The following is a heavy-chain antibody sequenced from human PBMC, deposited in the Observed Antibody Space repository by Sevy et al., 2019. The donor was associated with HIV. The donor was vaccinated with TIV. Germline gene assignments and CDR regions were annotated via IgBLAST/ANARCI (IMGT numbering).Heavy chain of an antibody. D-gene: IGHD1-1*01. V-gene: IGHV3-21*01. CDR2: ISSSSSYI. J-gene: IGHJ4*02. CDR1: GFTFSSYS. CDR3: ARANAGFDY. Sequence: VGSLRLSCAASGFTFSSYSMNWVRQAPGRGLEWVSSISSSSSYIYYADSVKGRFTISRDNAKNSLYLQMNSLRAEDTAVYYCARANAGFDYWGQRTLVTVSS.